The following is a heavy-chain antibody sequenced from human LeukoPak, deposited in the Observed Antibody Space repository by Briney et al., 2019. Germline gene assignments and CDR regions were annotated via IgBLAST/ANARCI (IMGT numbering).Heavy chain of an antibody. V-gene: IGHV3-33*01. CDR2: IWYDGSNK. CDR1: GFTFSSYG. CDR3: ARSLLRYFDWLLFDY. D-gene: IGHD3-9*01. J-gene: IGHJ4*02. Sequence: GGSLRLSCAASGFTFSSYGMHWVRQAPGKGLEWVAVIWYDGSNKYYADSVKGRFTISRDNSKNTLYLQMNSLRAEDTAVYYCARSLLRYFDWLLFDYWGQRTLVTVSS.